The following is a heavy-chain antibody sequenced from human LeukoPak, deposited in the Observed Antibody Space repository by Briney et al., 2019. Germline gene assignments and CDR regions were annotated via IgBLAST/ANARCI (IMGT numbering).Heavy chain of an antibody. J-gene: IGHJ4*02. D-gene: IGHD6-13*01. CDR3: ARGNKGKPGRSSWYGIDY. CDR2: LSSSGRTI. CDR1: SGYY. Sequence: SGYYWGWIRQPRGKGLEGVSYLSSSGRTIYYADSMKGRFTISRDNAKNSLYLQMNSLRAEDTAVYYCARGNKGKPGRSSWYGIDYWGQGTLVTVSS. V-gene: IGHV3-11*04.